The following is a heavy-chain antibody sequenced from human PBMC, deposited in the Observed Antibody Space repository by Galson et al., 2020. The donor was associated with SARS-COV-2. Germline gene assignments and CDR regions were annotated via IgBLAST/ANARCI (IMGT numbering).Heavy chain of an antibody. CDR1: GGSISSYY. V-gene: IGHV4-59*08. CDR3: ATQSGSSSVWYYYYYMDV. D-gene: IGHD6-6*01. J-gene: IGHJ6*03. Sequence: SETLSLTCTVSGGSISSYYWSWIRQPPGKGLEWIGYIYYSGSTNYNPSLKSRVTISVDTSKNQFSLKLSSVTAADTAVYYCATQSGSSSVWYYYYYMDVWGKGTTVTVSS. CDR2: IYYSGST.